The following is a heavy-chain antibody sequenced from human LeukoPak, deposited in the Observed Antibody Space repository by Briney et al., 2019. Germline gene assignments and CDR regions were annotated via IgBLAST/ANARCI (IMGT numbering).Heavy chain of an antibody. CDR3: AKESWELLPYYFDY. J-gene: IGHJ4*02. V-gene: IGHV3-23*01. CDR2: ISGSGGGT. D-gene: IGHD1-26*01. CDR1: GFTFSSYA. Sequence: GGSLRLSCAASGFTFSSYAMTWVRQAPGKGLEWISIISGSGGGTYYADSVKGRFTISRDNSKNTLYLQMNSLRAEDTAVYYCAKESWELLPYYFDYWGQGTLVTVSS.